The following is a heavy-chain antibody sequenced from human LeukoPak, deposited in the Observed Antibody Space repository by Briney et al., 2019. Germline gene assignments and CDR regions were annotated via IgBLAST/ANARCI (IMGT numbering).Heavy chain of an antibody. CDR3: ARSSEGRYYYDSSGYSYYYYYMDV. J-gene: IGHJ6*03. V-gene: IGHV4-59*01. D-gene: IGHD3-22*01. CDR1: DGSISSYY. Sequence: SETLSLTCTVSDGSISSYYWSWIRQPPGKGLEWIGYIYYSGSTNYNPSLKSRVTISVDTSKNQFSLKLKSVTAADTAVYYCARSSEGRYYYDSSGYSYYYYYMDVWGKGTTVTISS. CDR2: IYYSGST.